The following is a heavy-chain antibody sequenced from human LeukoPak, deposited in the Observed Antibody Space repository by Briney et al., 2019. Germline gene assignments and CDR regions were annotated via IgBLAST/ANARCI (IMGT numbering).Heavy chain of an antibody. CDR1: GYTFTSYA. V-gene: IGHV1-3*01. J-gene: IGHJ4*02. CDR3: ARGPYYDFWSGYPYFDY. CDR2: INAGNGNT. Sequence: ASVKVSCKASGYTFTSYAMHWVRQAPGQRLEWMGWINAGNGNTKYSQKFQGRVTITRDTSASTAYMELSSLRSEDTAVYYCARGPYYDFWSGYPYFDYWGQGTLVTVSS. D-gene: IGHD3-3*01.